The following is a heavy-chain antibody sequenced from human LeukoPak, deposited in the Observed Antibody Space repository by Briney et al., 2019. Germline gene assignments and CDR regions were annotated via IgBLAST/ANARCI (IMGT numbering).Heavy chain of an antibody. V-gene: IGHV3-23*01. Sequence: GGSLRLSCTASGFTFNNYAMTWVRQAPGKGLEWVSAISGSGGSTYYADSVKGRFTISRDNSKNTLYLQMNSLRAEDTAVYYCVKDGYNFDYYYGMDVWGQGTTVTVSS. J-gene: IGHJ6*02. CDR1: GFTFNNYA. CDR3: VKDGYNFDYYYGMDV. D-gene: IGHD5-24*01. CDR2: ISGSGGST.